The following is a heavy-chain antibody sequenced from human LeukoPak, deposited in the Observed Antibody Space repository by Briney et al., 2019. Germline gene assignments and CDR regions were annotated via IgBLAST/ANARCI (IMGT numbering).Heavy chain of an antibody. J-gene: IGHJ4*02. CDR1: EYSFTSYL. V-gene: IGHV5-51*01. CDR2: IYPGDSDT. Sequence: GESLKISCKGSEYSFTSYLIVWVRQMPGKGLEWMGIIYPGDSDTRYSPSFQGQVTISADKSISTAYLQWSSLKASDTAMYYCARQESSRYCSGGSCSYYFDYWGQGTLVTVSS. CDR3: ARQESSRYCSGGSCSYYFDY. D-gene: IGHD2-15*01.